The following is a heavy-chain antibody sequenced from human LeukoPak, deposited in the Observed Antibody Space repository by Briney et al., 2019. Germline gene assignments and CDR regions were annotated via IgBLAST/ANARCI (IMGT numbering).Heavy chain of an antibody. V-gene: IGHV4-39*07. Sequence: PSETLSLTCTVSGGSISSSSYYWGWIRQPPGKGLEWIGSIYYSGSTYYNPSLKSRVTISVDTSKNQFSLKLSSVTAADTAVYYCAGHQGSYSGYDHVFDYWGQGTLVTVSS. D-gene: IGHD5-12*01. CDR1: GGSISSSSYY. CDR3: AGHQGSYSGYDHVFDY. J-gene: IGHJ4*02. CDR2: IYYSGST.